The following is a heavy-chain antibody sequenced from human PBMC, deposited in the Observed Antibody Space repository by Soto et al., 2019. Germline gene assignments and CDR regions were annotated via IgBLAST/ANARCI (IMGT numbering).Heavy chain of an antibody. D-gene: IGHD5-12*01. V-gene: IGHV3-30-3*01. Sequence: PGWSLRLSCAASGFTFSSYAMHWVRQAPGKGLEWVAVISYDGSNKYYADSVKGRFTISRDNSKNTLYLQMNSLRAEDTAVYYCARDHFEWLLNGFFDYWGQGTLVTVSS. J-gene: IGHJ4*02. CDR2: ISYDGSNK. CDR3: ARDHFEWLLNGFFDY. CDR1: GFTFSSYA.